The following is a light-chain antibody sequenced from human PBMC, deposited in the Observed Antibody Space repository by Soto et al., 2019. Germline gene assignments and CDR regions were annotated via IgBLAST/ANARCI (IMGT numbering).Light chain of an antibody. CDR2: LAS. CDR1: QSLLHSSGYNY. J-gene: IGKJ3*01. CDR3: MQSLHTPLFT. V-gene: IGKV2-28*01. Sequence: DVVMTQSPLSLPVTPGEPASISCRSSQSLLHSSGYNYLDWYLQKPGQSPQLLIYLASNRASGVPDRFSGSGSGTNFTLKISRVEADDVGIYYCMQSLHTPLFTFGPGTKVDI.